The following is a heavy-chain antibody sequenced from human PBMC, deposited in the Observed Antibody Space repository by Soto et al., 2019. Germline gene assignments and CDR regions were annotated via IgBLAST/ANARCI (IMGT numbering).Heavy chain of an antibody. V-gene: IGHV4-34*01. CDR2: INHSGST. CDR1: GGSFSGYY. J-gene: IGHJ4*02. Sequence: QVQLQQWGAGLLKPSETLSLTCAVYGGSFSGYYWSWIRQPPGKGLEWIGEINHSGSTNYNPSLKSRVTISVDTSKNQFSLKLSSVTAADTAVYYCARGLSSSWYYRVVALDYWGQGTLVTVSS. CDR3: ARGLSSSWYYRVVALDY. D-gene: IGHD6-13*01.